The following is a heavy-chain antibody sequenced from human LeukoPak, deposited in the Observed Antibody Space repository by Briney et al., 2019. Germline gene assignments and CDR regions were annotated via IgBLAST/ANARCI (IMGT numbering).Heavy chain of an antibody. CDR2: IWYGGSNK. V-gene: IGHV3-33*01. J-gene: IGHJ5*02. CDR3: ARDKGWYCSSTSCRAGFDP. Sequence: PGRSLRLSCAASGFTFSSFGMHWVRQAPGKGLEWVAIIWYGGSNKYYADSVKGRFTISRDNSKNTLYLQMTSLRAEDTAVYYCARDKGWYCSSTSCRAGFDPWGQGTLVTVSS. D-gene: IGHD2-2*01. CDR1: GFTFSSFG.